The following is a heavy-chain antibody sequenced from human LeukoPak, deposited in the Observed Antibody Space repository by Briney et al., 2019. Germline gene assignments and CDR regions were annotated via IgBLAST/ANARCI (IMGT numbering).Heavy chain of an antibody. Sequence: GGPLSFSCAAFGFTSSSFVMHWVRKALGKGLNGVPVIYSGGDTYYADSAKGRFSISRDNSKNTLYLQMNSLRAEDTAVYYCARYNFFGGTPFDCWGQGTLVTVSS. J-gene: IGHJ4*02. D-gene: IGHD3-3*01. CDR2: IYSGGDT. CDR1: GFTSSSFV. CDR3: ARYNFFGGTPFDC. V-gene: IGHV3-66*01.